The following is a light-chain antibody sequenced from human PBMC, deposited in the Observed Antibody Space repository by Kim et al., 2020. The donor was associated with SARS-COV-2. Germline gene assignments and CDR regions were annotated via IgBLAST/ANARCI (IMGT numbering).Light chain of an antibody. V-gene: IGLV1-44*01. CDR2: SNS. Sequence: QSVTISCSGSSSNIGRNAVDWYQHLPGTAPKLLIYSNSQRPSGVPDRFSGSKSGTSASLAISGLQSEDEADYYCASWDDSLNGHVFGIGTKVTVL. CDR1: SSNIGRNA. J-gene: IGLJ1*01. CDR3: ASWDDSLNGHV.